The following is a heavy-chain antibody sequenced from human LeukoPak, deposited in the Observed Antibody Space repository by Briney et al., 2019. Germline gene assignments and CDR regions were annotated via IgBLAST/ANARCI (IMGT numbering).Heavy chain of an antibody. V-gene: IGHV1-3*01. CDR2: INAGNGNT. CDR3: ALHIAVAGTRAFDI. D-gene: IGHD6-19*01. Sequence: EASVKVSCKASGYTFTSYAMHWVRQAPGQRLEWMGWINAGNGNTKYSQKFQGRVTITRDTSASTAYMELSSLRSEDTAVYYCALHIAVAGTRAFDIWGQGTMVTVSS. J-gene: IGHJ3*02. CDR1: GYTFTSYA.